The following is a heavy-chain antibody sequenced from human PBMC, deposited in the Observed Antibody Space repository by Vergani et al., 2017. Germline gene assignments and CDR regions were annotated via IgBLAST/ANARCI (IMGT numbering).Heavy chain of an antibody. CDR3: ARVSTEYQLLFYYYYYMDV. CDR2: IIPIFGTA. D-gene: IGHD2-2*01. J-gene: IGHJ6*03. CDR1: GGTFSSYA. V-gene: IGHV1-69*01. Sequence: QVQLVQSGAEVKKPGSSVKVSCKASGGTFSSYAISWVRQAPGQGLEWMGGIIPIFGTANYAQQFQGRVTITADESTSTAYMELSSLRSEDTAVYYCARVSTEYQLLFYYYYYMDVWGKGTTVTXSS.